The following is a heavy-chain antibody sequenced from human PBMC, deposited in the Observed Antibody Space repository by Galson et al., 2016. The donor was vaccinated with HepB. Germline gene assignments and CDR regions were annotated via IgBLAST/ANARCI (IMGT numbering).Heavy chain of an antibody. CDR2: NSAYLGNT. V-gene: IGHV1-18*01. J-gene: IGHJ1*01. D-gene: IGHD5-12*01. CDR3: ARDDGGGATAMWGY. CDR1: GYTFSSYG. Sequence: SVKVSCKASGYTFSSYGVSWVRQAPGQGLEWMGWNSAYLGNTNYAQKFQGRVTMTTDTSTSTAYMELRSLRPDDTAVYYCARDDGGGATAMWGYWGQGTLVTVSS.